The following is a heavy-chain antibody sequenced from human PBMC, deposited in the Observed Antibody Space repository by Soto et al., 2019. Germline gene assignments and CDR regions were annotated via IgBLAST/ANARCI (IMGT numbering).Heavy chain of an antibody. J-gene: IGHJ4*02. CDR2: IDPSDSYF. D-gene: IGHD2-2*01. Sequence: XLKISYQASGDXFTAYGITWMSQMPGKGLEWMATIDPSDSYFDYSPSFRGHVTFSVDRSITTVYLQWNSLKASDSAMYFCTRRASSSFYHFDFWGQAALGTVSS. V-gene: IGHV5-10-1*01. CDR3: TRRASSSFYHFDF. CDR1: GDXFTAYG.